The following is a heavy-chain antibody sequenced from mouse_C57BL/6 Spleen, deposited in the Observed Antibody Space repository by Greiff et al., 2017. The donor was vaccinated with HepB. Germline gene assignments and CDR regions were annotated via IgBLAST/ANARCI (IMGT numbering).Heavy chain of an antibody. D-gene: IGHD2-3*01. Sequence: EVQLQESGPGLVKPSQSLSLTCSVTGYSITSGYYWNWIRQFPGNKREWMGYKSYDGSNNYNQTLKTRITITLDTSKNQFFLKLNSVTTEDTATYYSAREDGHSAYWGQGTTLTVSS. CDR3: AREDGHSAY. CDR1: GYSITSGYY. CDR2: KSYDGSN. V-gene: IGHV3-6*01. J-gene: IGHJ2*01.